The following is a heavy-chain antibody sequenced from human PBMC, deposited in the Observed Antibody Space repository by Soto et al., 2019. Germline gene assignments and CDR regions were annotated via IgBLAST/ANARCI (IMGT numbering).Heavy chain of an antibody. Sequence: GGSLRLSCAASGFTFSSYDMHWVRQATGKGLEWVSAIGTAGDTYYPGSVKGRFTISRENAKNSLYLQMNSLRAGDTAVYYCARGGSSSSDNWFDPWAREPWSPSPQ. CDR2: IGTAGDT. CDR3: ARGGSSSSDNWFDP. D-gene: IGHD6-6*01. J-gene: IGHJ5*02. V-gene: IGHV3-13*01. CDR1: GFTFSSYD.